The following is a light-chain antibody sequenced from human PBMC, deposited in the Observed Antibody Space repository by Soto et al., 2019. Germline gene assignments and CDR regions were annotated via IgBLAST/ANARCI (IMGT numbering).Light chain of an antibody. CDR1: SNDVGGYNF. V-gene: IGLV2-11*01. J-gene: IGLJ2*01. CDR3: SSYAGSYTLV. Sequence: QSALTQPRSVSGSPGQSVTISCTGTSNDVGGYNFVSRYQQHPGKVPKLFIYDVSRRPSGVPDRFSGSKSGNTASLTISGLQAEDEADYYCSSYAGSYTLVFGGGTQLTVL. CDR2: DVS.